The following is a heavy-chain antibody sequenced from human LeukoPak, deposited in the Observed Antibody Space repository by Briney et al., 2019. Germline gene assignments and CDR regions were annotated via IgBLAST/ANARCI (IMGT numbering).Heavy chain of an antibody. D-gene: IGHD4-17*01. CDR3: ARDYGDWVGSRGYYYYYMDV. J-gene: IGHJ6*03. Sequence: ASVKVSCKASGYTFTSYGISWVRQAPGQGLEWMGWISAYNGNTNYAQKLQGRVTMTTDTSTSTAYMELRSLRSDDTAVYYCARDYGDWVGSRGYYYYYMDVWGKGTTVTISS. CDR2: ISAYNGNT. CDR1: GYTFTSYG. V-gene: IGHV1-18*01.